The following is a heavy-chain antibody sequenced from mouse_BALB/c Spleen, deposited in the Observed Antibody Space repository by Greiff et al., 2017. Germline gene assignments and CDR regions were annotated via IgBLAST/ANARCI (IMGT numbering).Heavy chain of an antibody. CDR1: GYTFTDYN. J-gene: IGHJ2*01. V-gene: IGHV1S29*02. CDR3: ARSGGGSWGYFGY. CDR2: IYPYNGGT. D-gene: IGHD3-3*01. Sequence: EVQLQQSGPELVKPGASVKISCKASGYTFTDYNMHWVKQSHGKSLEWIGYIYPYNGGTGYNQKFKGKATLTVDNSSSTAYMELRSLTSEESAVYYCARSGGGSWGYFGYWGQGTTLTVSS.